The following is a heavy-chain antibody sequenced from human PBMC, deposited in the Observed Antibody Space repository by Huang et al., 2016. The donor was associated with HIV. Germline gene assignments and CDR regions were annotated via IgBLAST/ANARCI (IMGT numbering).Heavy chain of an antibody. J-gene: IGHJ3*02. V-gene: IGHV3-21*06. CDR2: ISAGSSFM. CDR3: VRLGYHNDGRGFSNAFDI. D-gene: IGHD3-22*01. CDR1: GFRFVSYS. Sequence: EVQLVESGGGLVKPGGSLRLSCEATGFRFVSYSMNWVRQAPGKGWEWVSAISAGSSFMNYADSLKGRFTGSRDNGKNSLYMQIDNLRAEDTAIYYCVRLGYHNDGRGFSNAFDIWCPGTVVTVFS.